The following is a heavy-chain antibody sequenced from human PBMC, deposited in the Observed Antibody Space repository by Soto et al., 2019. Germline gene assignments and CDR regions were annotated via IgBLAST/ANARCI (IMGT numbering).Heavy chain of an antibody. V-gene: IGHV5-10-1*01. Sequence: LKISCKGSGYSFTSYWISWVRQMPGKGLEWMGRIDPSDSYTNYSPSLQGHVTISADKSISTAYLQWSSLKASDTAMYYCASDYYDSSGYSGNFDYWGQGTLVTVSS. CDR2: IDPSDSYT. J-gene: IGHJ4*02. CDR1: GYSFTSYW. D-gene: IGHD3-22*01. CDR3: ASDYYDSSGYSGNFDY.